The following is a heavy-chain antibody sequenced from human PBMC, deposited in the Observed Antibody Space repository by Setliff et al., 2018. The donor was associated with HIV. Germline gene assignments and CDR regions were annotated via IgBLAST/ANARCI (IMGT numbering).Heavy chain of an antibody. V-gene: IGHV4-30-2*01. CDR3: ARIPQLLDYAMDV. CDR1: GGSISSGGYS. D-gene: IGHD2-2*01. Sequence: SETLSLTCAVSGGSISSGGYSWSWIRQPPGEGLEWIGYIFHSGSTYYNPSLKSRVTISVDRSKNQFSLNVTSVTAADTAVYYCARIPQLLDYAMDVWGQGTTVTVSS. J-gene: IGHJ6*02. CDR2: IFHSGST.